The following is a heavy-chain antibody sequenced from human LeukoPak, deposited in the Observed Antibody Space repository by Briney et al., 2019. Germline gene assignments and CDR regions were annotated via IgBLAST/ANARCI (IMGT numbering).Heavy chain of an antibody. CDR3: TRNSGWYGLS. D-gene: IGHD6-19*01. Sequence: PGGSLSLPCTVSGFTLSSYEMSWIRQAPGKGLEWVSSIDYDGGSGHYADSVKGRFTISRDNSNNTLFLHLNSLRGEDTAVYYCTRNSGWYGLSWGQGTLVTVSS. J-gene: IGHJ1*01. V-gene: IGHV3-23*01. CDR2: IDYDGGSG. CDR1: GFTLSSYE.